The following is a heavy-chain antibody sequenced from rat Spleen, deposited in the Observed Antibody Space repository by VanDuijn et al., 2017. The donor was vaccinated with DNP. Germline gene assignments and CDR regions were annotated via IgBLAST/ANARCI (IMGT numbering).Heavy chain of an antibody. Sequence: EVQLVESGGGLVQPGRSLKLSCAASGFTLSNYYMAWVRQAPTKGLEWVASISTGGGNTYYRDSVKGRFTISRDNAKSTLYLQMDSLRSEETATYYCARAGVQWYYFDYWGQGVMVTVSS. CDR3: ARAGVQWYYFDY. V-gene: IGHV5S11*01. CDR2: ISTGGGNT. J-gene: IGHJ2*01. CDR1: GFTLSNYY. D-gene: IGHD1-1*01.